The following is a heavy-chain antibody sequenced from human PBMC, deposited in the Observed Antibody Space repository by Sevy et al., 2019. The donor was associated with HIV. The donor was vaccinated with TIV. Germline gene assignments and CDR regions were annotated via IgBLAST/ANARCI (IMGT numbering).Heavy chain of an antibody. Sequence: GGSLRLSCAASGFTFSSYEMNWVRQAPGKGLEWVSYISSSGSTIYYADSVKGRFTISRDNAKNSLYLQMNSLRAEDTAVYYCARDYYDSSGYYQLSLDYRGQGTLVTVSS. CDR1: GFTFSSYE. J-gene: IGHJ4*02. D-gene: IGHD3-22*01. CDR3: ARDYYDSSGYYQLSLDY. CDR2: ISSSGSTI. V-gene: IGHV3-48*03.